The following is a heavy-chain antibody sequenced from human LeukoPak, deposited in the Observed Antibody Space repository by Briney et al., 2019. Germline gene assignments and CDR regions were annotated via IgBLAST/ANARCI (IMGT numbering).Heavy chain of an antibody. CDR1: GFTFSSYA. J-gene: IGHJ3*02. V-gene: IGHV3-23*01. CDR2: ISGSGGST. CDR3: AKVFRPGYSSSWTPLDAFDI. Sequence: GGSLRLSCAASGFTFSSYAMSWVRQAPGKGLEWVSAISGSGGSTYYADSVKGRFTISRDNSKNTLYLQMNSLRAEDTAVYYCAKVFRPGYSSSWTPLDAFDIWGQGTMVTVSS. D-gene: IGHD6-13*01.